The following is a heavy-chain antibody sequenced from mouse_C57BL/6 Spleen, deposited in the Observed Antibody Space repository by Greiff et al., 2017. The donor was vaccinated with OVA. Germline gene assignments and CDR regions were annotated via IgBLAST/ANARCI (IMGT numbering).Heavy chain of an antibody. J-gene: IGHJ3*01. CDR3: ARRGEGWFGY. CDR1: GFTFTSYT. CDR2: ISGGGGNT. Sequence: EVQLQQSGGGLVKPGGSLKLSCAASGFTFTSYTMSWVPQTPDKRLEWVATISGGGGNTNYPDSVKGRFTISRDNAKNTPYLQMSSLRSEDTDLYYCARRGEGWFGYWGQGTLVTVSA. V-gene: IGHV5-9*01.